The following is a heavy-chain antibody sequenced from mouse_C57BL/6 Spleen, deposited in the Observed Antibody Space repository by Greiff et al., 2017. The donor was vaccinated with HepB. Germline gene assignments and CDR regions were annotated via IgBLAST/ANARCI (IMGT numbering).Heavy chain of an antibody. Sequence: QVQLQQSGAELVKPGASVKISCKASGYAFSSYWMNWVKQRPGKGLEWIGQIYPGDGDTNYNGKFKGKATLTADKSSSTAYMQLSSLTSEDSAVYFGARSHGSSYGGYFDVWGTGTTVTVSS. D-gene: IGHD1-1*01. CDR1: GYAFSSYW. J-gene: IGHJ1*03. CDR2: IYPGDGDT. V-gene: IGHV1-80*01. CDR3: ARSHGSSYGGYFDV.